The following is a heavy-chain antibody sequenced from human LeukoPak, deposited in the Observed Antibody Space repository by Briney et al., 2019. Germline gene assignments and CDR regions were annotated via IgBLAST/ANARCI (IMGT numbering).Heavy chain of an antibody. CDR3: AKNGRGSVIYYFDY. D-gene: IGHD2-8*01. Sequence: GGSLRLSCAASGFTFSSYGMSWVRQAPGKGLEWVSAISGSGGSTYYADSVKGRFTISRDNSKNTLCLQMNSLRAEDTAVYYCAKNGRGSVIYYFDYWGQGTLVTVSS. CDR2: ISGSGGST. J-gene: IGHJ4*02. CDR1: GFTFSSYG. V-gene: IGHV3-23*01.